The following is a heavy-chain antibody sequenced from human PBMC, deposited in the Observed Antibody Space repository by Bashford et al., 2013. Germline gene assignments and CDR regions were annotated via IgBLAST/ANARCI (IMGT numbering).Heavy chain of an antibody. Sequence: WSGQXPGKGTGVGGFIRVKVGLAEHAASVKGRFTISRDDSRSTAYLQMNSLKIEDTAMYYCSRGTNWENHAFDVWGQGTMVTVSS. V-gene: IGHV3-49*03. CDR3: SRGTNWENHAFDV. CDR2: IRVKVGLA. D-gene: IGHD7-27*01. J-gene: IGHJ3*01.